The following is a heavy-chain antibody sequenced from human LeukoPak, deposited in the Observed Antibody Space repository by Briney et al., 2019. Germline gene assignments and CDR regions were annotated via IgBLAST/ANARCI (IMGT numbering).Heavy chain of an antibody. CDR2: INHSGST. CDR3: ASGGYDSSGRVDY. D-gene: IGHD3-22*01. V-gene: IGHV4-34*01. J-gene: IGHJ4*02. Sequence: SETLSLTCAVYGGSFSGYYWSWIRQPPGKGLEWIGEINHSGSTNYNPSLKSRVTISVDTSKNQFSLKLSSVTAADTAVYYCASGGYDSSGRVDYWGQGTLVTVSS. CDR1: GGSFSGYY.